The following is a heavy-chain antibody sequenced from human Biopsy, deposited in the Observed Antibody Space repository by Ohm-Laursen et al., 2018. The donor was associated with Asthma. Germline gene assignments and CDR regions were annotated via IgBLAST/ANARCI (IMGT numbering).Heavy chain of an antibody. CDR2: IWYDGGYK. CDR3: ARDLGTTRMDV. V-gene: IGHV3-33*08. D-gene: IGHD1-1*01. Sequence: SLRLSCAASGFTLSSYVMHWVRQAPGKGLEWVAVIWYDGGYKDNVDSVRGRFTISRDNSKNTLYLQMNSLRAEDTAVYYCARDLGTTRMDVWGQGTTVTVSS. J-gene: IGHJ6*01. CDR1: GFTLSSYV.